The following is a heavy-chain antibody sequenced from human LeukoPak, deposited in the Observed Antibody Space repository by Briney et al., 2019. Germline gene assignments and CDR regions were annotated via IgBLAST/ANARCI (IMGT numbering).Heavy chain of an antibody. V-gene: IGHV1-8*01. CDR3: ARVYGDYELDY. CDR1: GYTFTSYD. J-gene: IGHJ4*02. Sequence: GASVKVSCKASGYTFTSYDINWVRQATGQGLEWMGWMNPNSGNTGYAQKFQGRVTITRDTSASTAYMELSSLRSEDTAVYYCARVYGDYELDYWGQGTLVTVSS. D-gene: IGHD4-17*01. CDR2: MNPNSGNT.